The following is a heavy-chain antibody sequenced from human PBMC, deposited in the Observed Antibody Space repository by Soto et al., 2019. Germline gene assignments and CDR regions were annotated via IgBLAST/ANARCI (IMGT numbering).Heavy chain of an antibody. CDR1: GGSISSYY. CDR3: ARDNYCSGGSCYSWDYYGMDV. D-gene: IGHD2-15*01. Sequence: SETLSLTCTVSGGSISSYYWSWIRQPPGKGLEWIGYIYYSVSTNYNPSLKSRVTISVDTSKNQFSLKLSSVTAADTAVYYCARDNYCSGGSCYSWDYYGMDVWGQGTRVTVSS. V-gene: IGHV4-59*01. J-gene: IGHJ6*02. CDR2: IYYSVST.